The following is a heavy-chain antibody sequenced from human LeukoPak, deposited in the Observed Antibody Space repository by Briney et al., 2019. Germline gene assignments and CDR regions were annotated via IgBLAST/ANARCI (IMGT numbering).Heavy chain of an antibody. CDR1: GFTFSSYA. CDR3: ARDKVQYSSSWYGAFDI. J-gene: IGHJ3*02. CDR2: MSYDGSNK. V-gene: IGHV3-30-3*01. D-gene: IGHD6-13*01. Sequence: GGSLRLSCAASGFTFSSYAMHWVRQAPGKGLEWVAVMSYDGSNKYYADSVKGRFTISRDNSKSTLYLQMNSLRAEDTTVYYCARDKVQYSSSWYGAFDIWGQGTMVTVSS.